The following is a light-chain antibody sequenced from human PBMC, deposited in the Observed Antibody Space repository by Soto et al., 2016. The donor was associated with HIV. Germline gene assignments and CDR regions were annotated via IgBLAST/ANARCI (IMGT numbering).Light chain of an antibody. Sequence: SYELTQPPSVSVAPGETATITCGGYKIGNKLVHWYRQRPGQAPVLAIYDDDDRPSGIPERFSGSNSGNTATLTINTVEAGDEADYCCQVWDGDRDHVVFGGGTKLNVL. CDR3: QVWDGDRDHVV. CDR2: DDD. J-gene: IGLJ2*01. CDR1: KIGNKL. V-gene: IGLV3-21*04.